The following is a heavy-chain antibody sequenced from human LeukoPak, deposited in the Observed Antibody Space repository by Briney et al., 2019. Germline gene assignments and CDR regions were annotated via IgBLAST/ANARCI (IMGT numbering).Heavy chain of an antibody. Sequence: PSETLSLTCTVSGGSISSYYWSWIRQPPGKGLEWIGYIYYSGSTNYNPSLKSRVTMSLDTSKNQFSLKLSSVTAADTAVYYCARRDSSSWSSFDYWGQGTLVTDPS. CDR1: GGSISSYY. D-gene: IGHD6-13*01. J-gene: IGHJ4*02. V-gene: IGHV4-59*08. CDR3: ARRDSSSWSSFDY. CDR2: IYYSGST.